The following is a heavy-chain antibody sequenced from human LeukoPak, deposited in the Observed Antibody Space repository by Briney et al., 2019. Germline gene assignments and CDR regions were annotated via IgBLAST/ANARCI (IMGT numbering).Heavy chain of an antibody. CDR2: IYYRGTT. CDR1: GGSINSHY. J-gene: IGHJ6*03. V-gene: IGHV4-59*11. D-gene: IGHD5-24*01. CDR3: ARSVATIFDYYMDV. Sequence: SETLSLTCTVSGGSINSHYWSWIRQPPGKGLEWIGHIYYRGTTKYIPSLKSRVTISLDMSKNRFSLKLTSATAADTAVYYCARSVATIFDYYMDVWGNGTAVTVSS.